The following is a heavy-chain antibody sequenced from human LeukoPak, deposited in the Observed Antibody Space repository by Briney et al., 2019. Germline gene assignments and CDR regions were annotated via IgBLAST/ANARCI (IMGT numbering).Heavy chain of an antibody. CDR2: ISSSSGTI. CDR3: ARDGVGTTPERRFDY. CDR1: GFTFSSYA. J-gene: IGHJ4*02. D-gene: IGHD1-26*01. Sequence: GGSLRLSCAASGFTFSSYAMNWVRQAPGKGLEWVSYISSSSGTIYSADSVKGRFTISRDNAKNSLYLQMNSLRAEDTAVYYCARDGVGTTPERRFDYWGQGTLVTVS. V-gene: IGHV3-48*04.